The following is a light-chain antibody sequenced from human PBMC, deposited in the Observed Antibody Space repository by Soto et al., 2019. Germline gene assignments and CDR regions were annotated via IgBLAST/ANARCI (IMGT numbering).Light chain of an antibody. CDR1: SSDVGGYNY. Sequence: QSALTQPASVSGSPGQTITISCTGTSSDVGGYNYLSWYQQHPGKAPKFMIYEASNRPSGVSNRFSGSKSGNTASLTISGLQAEDEADYCCSSYTTCGTPVFGGGTKLTVL. CDR3: SSYTTCGTPV. V-gene: IGLV2-14*01. J-gene: IGLJ3*02. CDR2: EAS.